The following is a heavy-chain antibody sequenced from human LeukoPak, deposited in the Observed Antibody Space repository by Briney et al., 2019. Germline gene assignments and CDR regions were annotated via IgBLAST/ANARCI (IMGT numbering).Heavy chain of an antibody. J-gene: IGHJ5*02. CDR1: GGSISSYY. CDR3: ASRGEHSVSAAYP. CDR2: IYYSGST. V-gene: IGHV4-59*08. D-gene: IGHD1-26*01. Sequence: SETLSLTCTLPGGSISSYYCSSIRQPPGKGLEWIGYIYYSGSTNYNPSLKSRVTISVDTSKNHFSLKLSSETAADTAVYYCASRGEHSVSAAYPWGQGTLVTVSS.